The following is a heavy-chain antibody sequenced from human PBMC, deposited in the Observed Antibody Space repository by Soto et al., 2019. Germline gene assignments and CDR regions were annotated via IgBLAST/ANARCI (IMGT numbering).Heavy chain of an antibody. V-gene: IGHV4-30-4*01. CDR2: IYYSGST. CDR3: DGYCSGGSCYSGGAFDI. D-gene: IGHD2-15*01. Sequence: QVQLQESGPGLVKPSQTLSLTCTVSGGSIGSGNYYWSWIRQPPGKGLEWIGYIYYSGSTYSNPSLKSRVTISVDTSKNQFSLKLSSVTAADTAVYYCDGYCSGGSCYSGGAFDIWGQGTMVTVSS. J-gene: IGHJ3*02. CDR1: GGSIGSGNYY.